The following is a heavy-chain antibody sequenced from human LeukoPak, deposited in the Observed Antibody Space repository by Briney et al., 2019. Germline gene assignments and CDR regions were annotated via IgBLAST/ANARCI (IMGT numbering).Heavy chain of an antibody. J-gene: IGHJ4*02. CDR3: ARGRGSSWYYFDS. D-gene: IGHD6-13*01. V-gene: IGHV4-4*07. CDR2: IYASGYT. Sequence: PSETLSLTCTVSGGSISSYYWSWVRQPAGKGLEWIGRIYASGYTNYNPSLKGRVTMTVDTSKNQFSLNLSSVTAADTAVYYCARGRGSSWYYFDSWGQGTLVTVSS. CDR1: GGSISSYY.